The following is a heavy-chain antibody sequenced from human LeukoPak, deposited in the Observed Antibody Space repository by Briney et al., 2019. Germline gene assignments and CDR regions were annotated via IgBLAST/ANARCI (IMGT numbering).Heavy chain of an antibody. CDR2: MNPNSGNT. D-gene: IGHD6-19*01. CDR3: ARATFPSSGWNYYYYYMDV. J-gene: IGHJ6*03. V-gene: IGHV1-8*01. CDR1: GYTFTSYD. Sequence: GASVKVSCKASGYTFTSYDTNWVRQATGQGLEWMGWMNPNSGNTGYAQKFQGRVTMTRNTSISTAYMELSSLRSEDTAVYYCARATFPSSGWNYYYYYMDVWGKGTTVTVSS.